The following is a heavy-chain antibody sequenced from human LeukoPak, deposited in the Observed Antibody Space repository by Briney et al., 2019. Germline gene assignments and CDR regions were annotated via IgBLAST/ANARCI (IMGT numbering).Heavy chain of an antibody. CDR2: IYYSGST. CDR1: GGSISSSSYY. Sequence: KPSETLSLTCTVPGGSISSSSYYWGWIRQPPGKGLEWIGSIYYSGSTYYNPSLKSRVTISVGTSKNQFSLKLSSVTAADTAVYYCASEAIAVAGPRSDYWGQGTLVTVSS. V-gene: IGHV4-39*01. J-gene: IGHJ4*02. CDR3: ASEAIAVAGPRSDY. D-gene: IGHD6-19*01.